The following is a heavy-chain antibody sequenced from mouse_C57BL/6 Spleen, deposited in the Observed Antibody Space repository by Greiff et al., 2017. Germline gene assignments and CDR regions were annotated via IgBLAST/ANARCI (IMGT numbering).Heavy chain of an antibody. J-gene: IGHJ1*03. D-gene: IGHD2-5*01. CDR3: TRESYSNRYFDV. V-gene: IGHV5-9-1*02. CDR1: GFTFSSYA. Sequence: EVQVEESGEGLVKPGGSLKLSCAASGFTFSSYAMSWVRQTPEKRLEWVAYISSGGDYIYYADTVKGRFTISRDNARNTLYLQMSSLKSEDTAMYYCTRESYSNRYFDVWGTGTTVTVSS. CDR2: ISSGGDYI.